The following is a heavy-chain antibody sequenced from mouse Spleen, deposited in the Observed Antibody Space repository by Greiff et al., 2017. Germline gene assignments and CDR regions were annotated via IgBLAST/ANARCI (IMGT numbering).Heavy chain of an antibody. D-gene: IGHD2-10*02. CDR1: GFTFSSYT. J-gene: IGHJ3*01. CDR2: ISSGGSYT. V-gene: IGHV5-6-4*01. Sequence: EVKVVESGGGLVKPGGSLKLSCAASGFTFSSYTMSWVRQTPEKRLEWVATISSGGSYTYYPDSVKGRFTISRDNAKNTLYLQMSSLKSEDTAMYYCTREYGNYFFAYWGQGTLVTVSA. CDR3: TREYGNYFFAY.